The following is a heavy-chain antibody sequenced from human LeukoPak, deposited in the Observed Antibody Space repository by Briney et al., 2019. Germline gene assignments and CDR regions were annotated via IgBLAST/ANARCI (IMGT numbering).Heavy chain of an antibody. Sequence: GSLRLSCAASGFTFSSYSMNWVRQAPGKGLEWMGDIVFSGTTNYNPSLRSRATISVNTSKTQFSLRLTSVTASDTAVYYCARDVNYWGQGTLVTVSS. J-gene: IGHJ4*02. CDR2: IVFSGTT. V-gene: IGHV4-59*01. CDR3: ARDVNY. CDR1: GFTFSSYS.